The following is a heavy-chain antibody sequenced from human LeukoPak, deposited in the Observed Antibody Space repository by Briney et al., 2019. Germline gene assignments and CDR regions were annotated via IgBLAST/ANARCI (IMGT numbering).Heavy chain of an antibody. CDR2: LFSGGST. J-gene: IGHJ3*02. V-gene: IGHV3-66*01. Sequence: GGSLRLSCAASGFTVSTNYMNWVRQAPGKGLEWVSVLFSGGSTYYADSVKGRFTISRDNSKNTAYLQMNSLRAEDTAVYYCARDRTPATRGFDIWGQGTKVTVSS. D-gene: IGHD1-26*01. CDR1: GFTVSTNY. CDR3: ARDRTPATRGFDI.